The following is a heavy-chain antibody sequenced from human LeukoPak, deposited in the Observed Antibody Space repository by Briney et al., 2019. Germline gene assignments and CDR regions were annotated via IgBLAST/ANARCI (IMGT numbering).Heavy chain of an antibody. CDR3: ARRRVPRGVRAREVYFDY. Sequence: ASETLSLTCAVYGGSLSGYYWSWIRQPPGKGLEWIGEINHSGSTNYNPSLKSRVTISVDTPKNQFSLKLSSVTAADTAVYYCARRRVPRGVRAREVYFDYWGQGTLVTVSS. CDR2: INHSGST. J-gene: IGHJ4*02. CDR1: GGSLSGYY. D-gene: IGHD3-10*01. V-gene: IGHV4-34*01.